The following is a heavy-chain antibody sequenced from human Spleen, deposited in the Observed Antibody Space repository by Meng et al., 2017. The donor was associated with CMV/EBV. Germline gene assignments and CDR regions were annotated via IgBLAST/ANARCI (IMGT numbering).Heavy chain of an antibody. Sequence: SETLSLTCSVSGGAIRGHYWSWIRQPPGKGLEWIGYIYYSGNTDYNPSLKSRVTISVDTSNKQFSLRLSSVTTADTAIYYCAKTSDFWNGFGGWLDPWGQGTLVTVSS. CDR3: AKTSDFWNGFGGWLDP. D-gene: IGHD3-3*01. J-gene: IGHJ5*02. CDR2: IYYSGNT. CDR1: GGAIRGHY. V-gene: IGHV4-59*11.